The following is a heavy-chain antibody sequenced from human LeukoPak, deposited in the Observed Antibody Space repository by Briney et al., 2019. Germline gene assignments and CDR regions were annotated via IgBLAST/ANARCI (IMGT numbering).Heavy chain of an antibody. J-gene: IGHJ4*02. CDR2: INHSGST. D-gene: IGHD3-3*01. CDR1: GGSFSGYY. V-gene: IGHV4-34*01. Sequence: PSETLSLTCAVYGGSFSGYYWSWIRQPPGKGLEWIGEINHSGSTSYNPSLKSRVTISVDTSKNQFSLKLSSVTAADTAVYYCARELYYDFWSGYTYYFDYWGQGTLVTVSS. CDR3: ARELYYDFWSGYTYYFDY.